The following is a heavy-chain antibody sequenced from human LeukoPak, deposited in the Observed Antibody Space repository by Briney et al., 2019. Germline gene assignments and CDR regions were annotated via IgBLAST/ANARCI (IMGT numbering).Heavy chain of an antibody. Sequence: SETLSLTCTVSGGSISSGSYYWSWIRQPAGKGLEWIGRIYTSGSTNYNPSLKSRVTISVDTSKNQFSLKLSSVTAADTAVYYCAREILGNYYYYMDVWGKGTTVTVSS. D-gene: IGHD3-16*01. J-gene: IGHJ6*03. V-gene: IGHV4-61*02. CDR2: IYTSGST. CDR1: GGSISSGSYY. CDR3: AREILGNYYYYMDV.